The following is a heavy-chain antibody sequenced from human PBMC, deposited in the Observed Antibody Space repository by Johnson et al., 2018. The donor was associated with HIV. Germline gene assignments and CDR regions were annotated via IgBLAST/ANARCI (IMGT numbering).Heavy chain of an antibody. CDR1: AFTFSNAW. CDR2: ISSSGTTL. V-gene: IGHV3-11*04. J-gene: IGHJ3*02. D-gene: IGHD6-13*01. CDR3: AKDLYSSSWTNDAFDI. Sequence: QVQLVESGVGLVKPGGSLRLSCEASAFTFSNAWMSWVRQAPGKGLEWVSYISSSGTTLYYADSVKGRFTISRDNAKNTLYLQRNRLRAEDTAVYYCAKDLYSSSWTNDAFDIWGQGTMVTVSS.